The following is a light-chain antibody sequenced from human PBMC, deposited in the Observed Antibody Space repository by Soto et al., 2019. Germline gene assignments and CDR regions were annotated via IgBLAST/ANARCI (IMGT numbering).Light chain of an antibody. CDR3: AAWDDSLKGVV. CDR1: SSNIGNNA. V-gene: IGLV1-36*01. J-gene: IGLJ2*01. Sequence: QSVLTQPPSVSEAPRQRVTISCSGGSSNIGNNAVRWYQQLPGKAPKILIYSDDLLPSGVSDRFSGSKSGTSASLAISGLQSEDEDDYYCAAWDDSLKGVVFGGGTKLTVL. CDR2: SDD.